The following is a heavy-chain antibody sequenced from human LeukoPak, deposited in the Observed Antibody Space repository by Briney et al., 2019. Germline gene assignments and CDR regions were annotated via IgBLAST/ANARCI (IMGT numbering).Heavy chain of an antibody. D-gene: IGHD3-22*01. Sequence: ASVKVSCKASGYTFTGYYMHWVRQAPGQGLEWMGWISPNSGGTNYAQNFQGRVTMTRDTSISTAYMELSRLRSDDTAVYYCAGEYYDSSGYYSYYFDYWGQGTLVTVSS. J-gene: IGHJ4*02. CDR1: GYTFTGYY. CDR3: AGEYYDSSGYYSYYFDY. V-gene: IGHV1-2*02. CDR2: ISPNSGGT.